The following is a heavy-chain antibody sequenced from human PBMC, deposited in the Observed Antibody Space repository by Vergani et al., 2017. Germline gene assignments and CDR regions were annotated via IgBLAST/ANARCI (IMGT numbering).Heavy chain of an antibody. J-gene: IGHJ5*02. CDR3: ARDARYCSSTSCYSGRSWYPRWFDP. D-gene: IGHD2-2*02. Sequence: QVQLVQSGAEVKKPGSSVKVSCKASGGTFSSYAISWVRQAPGQGLEWMGGIIPIFGTANYAQKFQGRVTITADESTSTAYMELRSLRSEDTAMYYCARDARYCSSTSCYSGRSWYPRWFDPWGQGTLVTVSS. V-gene: IGHV1-69*01. CDR2: IIPIFGTA. CDR1: GGTFSSYA.